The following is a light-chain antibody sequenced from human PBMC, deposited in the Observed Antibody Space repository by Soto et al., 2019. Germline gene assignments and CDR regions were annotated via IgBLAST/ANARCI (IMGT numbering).Light chain of an antibody. Sequence: DIVMTQSPDSLAVSLGERATINCKSSQSVLYSSNNKNYLAWYQKKPGQPPNLLIYWASTRESVVPDRFSGSGSGTDFTLTISSLQAEDVAVYYCQQYYSLPLTFGGGTKVEIK. CDR3: QQYYSLPLT. V-gene: IGKV4-1*01. CDR1: QSVLYSSNNKNY. CDR2: WAS. J-gene: IGKJ4*01.